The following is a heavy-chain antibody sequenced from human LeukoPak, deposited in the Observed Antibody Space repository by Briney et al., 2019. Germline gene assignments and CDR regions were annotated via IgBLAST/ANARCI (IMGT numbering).Heavy chain of an antibody. Sequence: GGSLRLSCAASGFTVSSNHMSWVRQAPGKGLEWVSVIYSGGSTYYADSVKGRFTIPRDNSKNTLYLQMNSLRAEDTAVYYCARDAPLDYWGQGTLVTVSS. CDR2: IYSGGST. CDR3: ARDAPLDY. J-gene: IGHJ4*02. V-gene: IGHV3-53*01. CDR1: GFTVSSNH.